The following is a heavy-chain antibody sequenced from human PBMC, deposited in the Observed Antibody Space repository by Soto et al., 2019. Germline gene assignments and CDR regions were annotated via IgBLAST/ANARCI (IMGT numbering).Heavy chain of an antibody. CDR3: ARVFYYDILTGKSYNMDV. V-gene: IGHV3-23*01. CDR1: GFTFSNYA. J-gene: IGHJ6*02. CDR2: ISGSGGST. D-gene: IGHD3-9*01. Sequence: VQLLESGGDLVQPGGSLRLSCEASGFTFSNYAMSWVRQAPGKGLEWVSVISGSGGSTNYADSAKGRFTISRDNSMDTLYLQMNSLRPEDTAVYYCARVFYYDILTGKSYNMDVWGQGTTVIVSS.